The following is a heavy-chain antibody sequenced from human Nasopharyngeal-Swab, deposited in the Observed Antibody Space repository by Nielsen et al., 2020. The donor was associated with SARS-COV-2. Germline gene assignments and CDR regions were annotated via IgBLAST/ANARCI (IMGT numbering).Heavy chain of an antibody. Sequence: WIRQSPSRGLEWLGRTYYRSKWYNGYAVSVKSRITINPDTSKNQFSLQLNSVTPEDTAVYYCARDEDNSSSWGDDAFDIWGQGTMVTVSS. CDR3: ARDEDNSSSWGDDAFDI. CDR2: TYYRSKWYN. V-gene: IGHV6-1*01. J-gene: IGHJ3*02. D-gene: IGHD6-13*01.